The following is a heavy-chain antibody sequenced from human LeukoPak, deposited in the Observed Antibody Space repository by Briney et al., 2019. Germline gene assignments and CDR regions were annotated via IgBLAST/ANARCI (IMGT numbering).Heavy chain of an antibody. CDR2: ISGSGGST. V-gene: IGHV3-23*01. Sequence: TGGSLRLSCAASGFTFSSYGMSWVRQAPGKGLEWVSAISGSGGSTYYADSVKGRFTISGDNAKNSLYLQMNSLRAEDTAVYYCAELGITMIGGVWGKGTTVTISS. CDR1: GFTFSSYG. D-gene: IGHD3-10*02. CDR3: AELGITMIGGV. J-gene: IGHJ6*04.